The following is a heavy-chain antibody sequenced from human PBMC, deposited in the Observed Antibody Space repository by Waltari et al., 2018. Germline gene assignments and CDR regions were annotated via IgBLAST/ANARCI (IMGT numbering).Heavy chain of an antibody. CDR1: GGSISSYY. J-gene: IGHJ4*02. D-gene: IGHD4-4*01. CDR3: ARGPYSNYYTY. V-gene: IGHV4-59*01. Sequence: QVQLQESGPGLVKPSATLSLTCTVSGGSISSYYWSWIRQPPGKGLEWIGYIYYSGSTNYNPSLKSRVTISVDTSKNQFSLKLSSVTAADTAVYYCARGPYSNYYTYWGQGTLVTVSS. CDR2: IYYSGST.